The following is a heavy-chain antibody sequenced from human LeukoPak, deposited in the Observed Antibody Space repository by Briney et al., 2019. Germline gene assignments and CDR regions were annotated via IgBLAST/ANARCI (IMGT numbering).Heavy chain of an antibody. J-gene: IGHJ6*03. V-gene: IGHV1-18*01. CDR2: ISAYNGNT. D-gene: IGHD6-6*01. CDR3: ARDLRQLVLSYYYYYMDV. Sequence: ASVKVSCKASGYTFTSYGISWVRQAPGQGLEWMGWISAYNGNTNYAQKLQGRVTMTTDTSTSTAYMELRSLRSDDTAVYYCARDLRQLVLSYYYYYMDVWGKGTTVTVSS. CDR1: GYTFTSYG.